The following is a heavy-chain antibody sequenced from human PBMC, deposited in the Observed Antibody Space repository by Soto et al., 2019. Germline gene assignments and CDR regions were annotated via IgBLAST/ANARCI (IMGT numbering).Heavy chain of an antibody. J-gene: IGHJ6*02. CDR3: AIHLFGESSFYSGMAV. CDR2: IYYSGST. D-gene: IGHD3-10*02. V-gene: IGHV4-39*01. CDR1: GGSISSSSYH. Sequence: SETLSLTCTVSGGSISSSSYHWGRLRQPPGMGLEGIGSIYYSGSTYYNPSRKSLVTISVDKTKNQFSLKLSPVPAADTAVYYGAIHLFGESSFYSGMAVGAQVTTVPVSS.